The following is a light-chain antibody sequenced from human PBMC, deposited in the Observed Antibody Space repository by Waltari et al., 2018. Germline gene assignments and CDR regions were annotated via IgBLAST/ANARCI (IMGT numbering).Light chain of an antibody. Sequence: QSALTQPVSVSGSPGQSVTISCTGTSNHVGDYNLSSWFQHHPYQAPNPLIFYVSKRPSGVSNRFSGSKSGNTASLTISGLQTEDEADYYCCSYSTGGSWMFGGGTKLTVL. CDR1: SNHVGDYNL. CDR3: CSYSTGGSWM. J-gene: IGLJ3*02. CDR2: YVS. V-gene: IGLV2-23*02.